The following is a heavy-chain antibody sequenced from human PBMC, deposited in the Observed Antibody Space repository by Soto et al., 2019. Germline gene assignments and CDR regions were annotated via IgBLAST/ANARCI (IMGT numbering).Heavy chain of an antibody. V-gene: IGHV3-74*01. CDR3: AREGFWSGPLGDYYYYMDV. J-gene: IGHJ6*03. CDR2: INSDGSST. Sequence: GSLRLSCAASGFTFSSYWMHWVRQAPGKGLVWVSRINSDGSSTSYADSVKGRFTISRDNAKNTLYLQMNSLRAEDTAVYYCAREGFWSGPLGDYYYYMDVWGKGTTVTVSS. CDR1: GFTFSSYW. D-gene: IGHD3-3*01.